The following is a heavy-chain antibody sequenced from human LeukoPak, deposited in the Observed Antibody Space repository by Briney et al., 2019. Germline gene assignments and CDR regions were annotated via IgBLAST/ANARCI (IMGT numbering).Heavy chain of an antibody. CDR3: ARERDGRFFDY. Sequence: GGSLRLSCAASGFTFSNYWMHWVRQAPGKGLVWVSRINSDGSSRNYADSVKGRFTISRDNAKNSLALQMNTLRAEDTAVYYCARERDGRFFDYWGQGTLVTVSS. J-gene: IGHJ4*02. V-gene: IGHV3-74*01. CDR1: GFTFSNYW. D-gene: IGHD5-24*01. CDR2: INSDGSSR.